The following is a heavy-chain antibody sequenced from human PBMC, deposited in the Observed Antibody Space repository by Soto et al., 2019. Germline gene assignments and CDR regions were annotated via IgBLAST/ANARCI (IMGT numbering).Heavy chain of an antibody. J-gene: IGHJ4*02. CDR3: ARESEDLTSNFDY. V-gene: IGHV3-21*06. CDR1: GFTFTRYS. Sequence: LRLSCAASGFTFTRYSMNWVRQAPGKGLEWVSSISSTTNYIYYGDSMKGRFAISRDNAKNSLYLEMNSLRAEDTAVYYCARESEDLTSNFDYWGQGTLVTVSS. CDR2: ISSTTNYI.